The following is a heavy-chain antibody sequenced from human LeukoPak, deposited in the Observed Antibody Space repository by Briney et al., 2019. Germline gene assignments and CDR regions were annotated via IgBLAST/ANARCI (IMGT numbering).Heavy chain of an antibody. D-gene: IGHD6-19*01. CDR2: IYYSGST. CDR3: ASTIAVAGNSRWFDP. V-gene: IGHV4-59*01. CDR1: GGSISSYY. Sequence: SETLSLTCTVSGGSISSYYWSWIRQPPGKGLEWIGYIYYSGSTNYNPSLKIRVTISVDTSKNQFSLKLSSVTAADTAVYYCASTIAVAGNSRWFDPWGQGTLVTVSS. J-gene: IGHJ5*02.